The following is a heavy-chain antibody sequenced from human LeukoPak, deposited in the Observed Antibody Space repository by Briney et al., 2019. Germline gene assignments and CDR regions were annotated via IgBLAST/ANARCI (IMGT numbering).Heavy chain of an antibody. CDR1: GGSISSYY. J-gene: IGHJ5*02. Sequence: SETLSLTCTVSGGSISSYYWSWIRQPPGKGLEWIGYIYYSGSTNYNPSLKSRVTISVDTSKNQFSLKLSSATAADTAVYYCARRDSSGKFDPWGQGTLVTVSS. D-gene: IGHD3-22*01. CDR2: IYYSGST. CDR3: ARRDSSGKFDP. V-gene: IGHV4-59*08.